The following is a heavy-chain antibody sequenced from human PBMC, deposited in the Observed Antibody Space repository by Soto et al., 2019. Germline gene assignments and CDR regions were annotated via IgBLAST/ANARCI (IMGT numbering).Heavy chain of an antibody. CDR1: GGSISSYY. V-gene: IGHV4-59*08. J-gene: IGHJ4*02. CDR3: ARHLERPSLLDY. D-gene: IGHD1-1*01. CDR2: IYYSGSA. Sequence: PSETLSLTCTVSGGSISSYYWSWIRQPPGKGLEWIGYIYYSGSANYNPSLKSRVTISVDTSKNQFSLKLSSVTAADTAVYYCARHLERPSLLDYWGQGTLVTVS.